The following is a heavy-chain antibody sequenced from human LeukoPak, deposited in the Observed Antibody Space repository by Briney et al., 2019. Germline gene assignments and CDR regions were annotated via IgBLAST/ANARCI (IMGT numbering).Heavy chain of an antibody. CDR2: ISYDGGNK. CDR3: ARDIGRFGELSPIDY. CDR1: GFTFSSYA. Sequence: QPGRSLILSCAASGFTFSSYAMHWVRQAPGKGLEWVAIISYDGGNKYYADSVKGRFTISRDNSKNTLYLQMNSLRAEDTAVYYCARDIGRFGELSPIDYWGQGTLVTVSS. D-gene: IGHD3-10*01. V-gene: IGHV3-30-3*01. J-gene: IGHJ4*02.